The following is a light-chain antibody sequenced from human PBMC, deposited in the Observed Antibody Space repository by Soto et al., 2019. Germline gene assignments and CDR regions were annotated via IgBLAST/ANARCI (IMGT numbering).Light chain of an antibody. CDR1: SSDVGGYNY. CDR3: ATWDDTLRTWV. Sequence: QSALTQPASVSGSPGQSITISCTGTSSDVGGYNYVSWYQQYPGKAPKLMIYEVSNRPSGVSDRFSGSKSGNTASLTISGLQSEDEADYPCATWDDTLRTWVFGGGTKLTVL. V-gene: IGLV2-14*01. J-gene: IGLJ3*02. CDR2: EVS.